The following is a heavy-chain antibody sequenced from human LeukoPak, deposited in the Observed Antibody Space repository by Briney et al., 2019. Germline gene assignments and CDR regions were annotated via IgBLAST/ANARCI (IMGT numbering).Heavy chain of an antibody. Sequence: SETLSLTCTVSGGSVSSGSYYWSRIRQPPGKGLESIGYIYYSGSTNYNPSLKSRVTISVDTSKNQFSLKLSSVTAADTAVYYCARIRRYSYGGGDAFDIWGQGTMVTVSS. CDR2: IYYSGST. D-gene: IGHD5-18*01. V-gene: IGHV4-61*01. CDR3: ARIRRYSYGGGDAFDI. J-gene: IGHJ3*02. CDR1: GGSVSSGSYY.